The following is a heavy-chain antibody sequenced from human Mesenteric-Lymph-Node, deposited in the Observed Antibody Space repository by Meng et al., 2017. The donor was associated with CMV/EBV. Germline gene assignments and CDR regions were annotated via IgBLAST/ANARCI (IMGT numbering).Heavy chain of an antibody. CDR1: GLTFTNYG. J-gene: IGHJ4*02. CDR2: MLYDGSNE. Sequence: GESLKISCAASGLTFTNYGMHWVRQAPGKGLEWVAYMLYDGSNEYYTDSVKGRFTISRDNFKNTLYLQMHGLTTEDTAVYYCAQNPFGEGYNFYWGQGTLVTVSS. V-gene: IGHV3-30*02. D-gene: IGHD5-24*01. CDR3: AQNPFGEGYNFY.